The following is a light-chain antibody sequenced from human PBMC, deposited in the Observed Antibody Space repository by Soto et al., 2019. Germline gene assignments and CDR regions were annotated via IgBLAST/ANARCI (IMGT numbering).Light chain of an antibody. CDR3: CSYTSTSTL. CDR1: SSDVGSYKF. J-gene: IGLJ1*01. V-gene: IGLV2-14*02. CDR2: EGS. Sequence: QSVLTQPASVSGSPGQSITISCTGTSSDVGSYKFVSWYQQHPGKAPKLMIYEGSQRPSGVSNRFSGSRSGNTASLTISGLQAEDEADYYCCSYTSTSTLFGTGTKLTVL.